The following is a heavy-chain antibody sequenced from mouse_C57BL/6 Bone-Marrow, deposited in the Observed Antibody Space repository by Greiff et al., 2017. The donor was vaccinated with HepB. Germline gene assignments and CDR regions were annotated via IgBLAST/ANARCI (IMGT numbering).Heavy chain of an antibody. D-gene: IGHD2-2*01. Sequence: EVQLQESGGGLVQPGGSLSLSCAASGFTFTDYYMSWVRQPPGKALEWLGFIRNKANGYTTEYSASVKGRFTISRDNSQSILYLQMNALRAEDSATYYCARSTMVTTGFAYWGQGTLVTVSA. CDR2: IRNKANGYTT. CDR1: GFTFTDYY. CDR3: ARSTMVTTGFAY. V-gene: IGHV7-3*01. J-gene: IGHJ3*01.